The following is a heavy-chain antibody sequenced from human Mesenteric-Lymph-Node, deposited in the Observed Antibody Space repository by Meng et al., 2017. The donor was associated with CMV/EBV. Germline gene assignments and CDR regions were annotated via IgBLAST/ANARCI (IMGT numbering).Heavy chain of an antibody. V-gene: IGHV1-46*01. CDR2: INPSGGSA. J-gene: IGHJ6*02. CDR1: GYTFTSFY. Sequence: ASVKVSCKSSGYTFTSFYMHWVRQAPGQGLEWMGIINPSGGSAIYAQKFQGRVTMTRDTSTSTVSLDLSSLRSEDTAVYYCARDHRGDSAPYYYYYGMDVWGQGTTVTVSS. D-gene: IGHD2-21*01. CDR3: ARDHRGDSAPYYYYYGMDV.